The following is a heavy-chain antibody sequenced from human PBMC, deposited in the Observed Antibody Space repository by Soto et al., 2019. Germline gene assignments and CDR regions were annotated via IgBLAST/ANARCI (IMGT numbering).Heavy chain of an antibody. CDR1: GGSISSGGYY. CDR2: IYYIGST. CDR3: AREREIAAFDM. D-gene: IGHD6-13*01. Sequence: SETLSLTCTVSGGSISSGGYYWNWIRQHPGKGLEWIGYIYYIGSTYYNPSLKSRVTISLDTSKNQFSLKLSSVTAADTAVYYWAREREIAAFDMGGKGKMATV. J-gene: IGHJ3*02. V-gene: IGHV4-31*03.